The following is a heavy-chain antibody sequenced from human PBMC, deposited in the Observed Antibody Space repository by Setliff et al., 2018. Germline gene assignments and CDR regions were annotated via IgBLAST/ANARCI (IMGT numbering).Heavy chain of an antibody. CDR1: GFTFSSYA. CDR3: ARDITMIVVVITTFGGMDV. CDR2: ISYDGSNK. V-gene: IGHV3-30-3*01. J-gene: IGHJ6*02. Sequence: GGSLRLSCAASGFTFSSYAMHWVRQAPGKGLEWVAVISYDGSNKYYADSVKGRFTISRDNSKNTLSLQMNSLRSEDTAVYYCARDITMIVVVITTFGGMDVWGQGTTVTVSS. D-gene: IGHD3-22*01.